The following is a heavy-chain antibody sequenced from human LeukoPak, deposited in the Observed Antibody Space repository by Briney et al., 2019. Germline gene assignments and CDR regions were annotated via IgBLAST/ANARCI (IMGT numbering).Heavy chain of an antibody. V-gene: IGHV1-2*02. Sequence: ASVKVSCKASGYTLTGYYMHWVRQAPGQGLEWMGWINPNSGGTNYAQKFQGRVTMTRDTSISTAYMELSRLRSDDTAVYYCARDPSSSSWYEVGYWGQGTLVTVSS. CDR1: GYTLTGYY. CDR3: ARDPSSSSWYEVGY. J-gene: IGHJ4*02. CDR2: INPNSGGT. D-gene: IGHD6-13*01.